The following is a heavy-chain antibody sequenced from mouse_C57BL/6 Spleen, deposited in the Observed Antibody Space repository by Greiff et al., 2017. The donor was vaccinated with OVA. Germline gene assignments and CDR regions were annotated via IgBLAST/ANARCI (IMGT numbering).Heavy chain of an antibody. V-gene: IGHV6-3*01. Sequence: EVKLQESGGGLVQPGGSMKLSCVASGFTFSNYWMNWVRQSPEKGLEWVAQIRLKSDNYATHYAESVKGRFTISRDDSKSSVYLQMNNLRAEDTGIYYCTGGDGYYNAYWGQGTLVTVSA. CDR1: GFTFSNYW. J-gene: IGHJ3*01. CDR3: TGGDGYYNAY. D-gene: IGHD2-3*01. CDR2: IRLKSDNYAT.